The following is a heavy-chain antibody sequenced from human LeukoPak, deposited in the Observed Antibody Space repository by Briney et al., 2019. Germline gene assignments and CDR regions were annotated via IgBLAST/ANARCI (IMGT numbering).Heavy chain of an antibody. CDR2: IYSDSST. CDR1: GFTVTSNC. Sequence: GGSLRLSCAASGFTVTSNCMGWVRQAPGKGLEWVSLIYSDSSTYYADSMKGRFTISRDNSKNTLYLQMNSLRAEDTAVYYCARDYCSGGSCYFFDYWGQGTLVTVSS. D-gene: IGHD2-15*01. CDR3: ARDYCSGGSCYFFDY. V-gene: IGHV3-53*01. J-gene: IGHJ4*02.